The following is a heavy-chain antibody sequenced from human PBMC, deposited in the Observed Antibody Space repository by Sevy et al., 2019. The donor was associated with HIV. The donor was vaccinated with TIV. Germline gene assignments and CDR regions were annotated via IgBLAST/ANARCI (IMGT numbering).Heavy chain of an antibody. CDR3: ARGPSLIVAGAAGYLDY. D-gene: IGHD2-21*01. Sequence: GGSLRLSCTASGFTFSNFGIHWGRQAPGKGLEWVTLMWYDGNNKYYADSVKGRFTISRDTSKNTVYLQMNNLRAEDTAVYYCARGPSLIVAGAAGYLDYWGQGTLVTVSS. V-gene: IGHV3-33*08. CDR2: MWYDGNNK. CDR1: GFTFSNFG. J-gene: IGHJ4*02.